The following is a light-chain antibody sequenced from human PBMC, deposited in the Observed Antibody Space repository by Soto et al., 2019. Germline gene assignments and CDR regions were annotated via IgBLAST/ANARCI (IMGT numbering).Light chain of an antibody. V-gene: IGLV2-14*01. Sequence: QSVLTQPASVSGSPGQSITISCTGTSSNVGGYNYVSWYQQHPGKAPKLMIYDVSDRPSGVSNRFSGSKYGNTASLTISGLQAEDEADYYCSSYTSSNTEVFGTGTKVTVL. CDR1: SSNVGGYNY. CDR3: SSYTSSNTEV. CDR2: DVS. J-gene: IGLJ1*01.